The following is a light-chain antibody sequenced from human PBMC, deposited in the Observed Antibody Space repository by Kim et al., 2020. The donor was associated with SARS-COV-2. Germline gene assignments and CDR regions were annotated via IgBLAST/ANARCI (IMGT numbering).Light chain of an antibody. CDR3: QQYYSTPYT. V-gene: IGKV4-1*01. CDR1: QSVLYSSNNKNY. J-gene: IGKJ2*01. Sequence: DIVMTQSPDSLAVSLGERATINCKSSQSVLYSSNNKNYLAWYQQKPGQPPKLLIYWASTRESGVPDRFSGSGSGTDFTLTISCLQAEDVAVYYCQQYYSTPYTFGQGTNLDI. CDR2: WAS.